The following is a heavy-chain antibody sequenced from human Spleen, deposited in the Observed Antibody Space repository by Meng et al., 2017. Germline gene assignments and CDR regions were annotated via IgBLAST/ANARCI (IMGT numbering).Heavy chain of an antibody. CDR2: INPSGGST. CDR1: GYTFTSYY. D-gene: IGHD3-22*01. Sequence: ASVKVSCKASGYTFTSYYMHWVRQAPGQGLEWMGIINPSGGSTSYAQKFQGRVTMTRDTSTSTVYMELSSLRSEDTAVYYCASNLHYYDAKRHAFDIWGQGTMVTVSS. V-gene: IGHV1-46*01. CDR3: ASNLHYYDAKRHAFDI. J-gene: IGHJ3*02.